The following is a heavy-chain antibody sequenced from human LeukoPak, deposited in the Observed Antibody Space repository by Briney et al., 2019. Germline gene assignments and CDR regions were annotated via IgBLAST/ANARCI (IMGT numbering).Heavy chain of an antibody. J-gene: IGHJ3*02. D-gene: IGHD2/OR15-2a*01. Sequence: PGGSLRLSCAASGFIVNSNYMSWVRQAPGKGLEWVAVIYSGGGTYYADSVKGRFTISRDNSKNTLFFQMNSLRAEDTAVYYCAARGSMARDAFDIWGQGTMVTVSS. CDR3: AARGSMARDAFDI. CDR1: GFIVNSNY. V-gene: IGHV3-53*01. CDR2: IYSGGGT.